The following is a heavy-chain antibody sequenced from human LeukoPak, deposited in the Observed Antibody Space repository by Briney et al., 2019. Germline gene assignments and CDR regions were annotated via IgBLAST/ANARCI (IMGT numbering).Heavy chain of an antibody. CDR3: ARDKARYSSGWYGLDYFDY. CDR2: IKQDGSEK. Sequence: GGSLRLSCAASGFTFSNYWMSWVRQAPGKGLEWVANIKQDGSEKYYVDSVKGRFTISRDNAKNSLYLQMNSLRAEDTAVYYCARDKARYSSGWYGLDYFDYWGQGTLVTVSS. D-gene: IGHD6-19*01. J-gene: IGHJ4*02. CDR1: GFTFSNYW. V-gene: IGHV3-7*01.